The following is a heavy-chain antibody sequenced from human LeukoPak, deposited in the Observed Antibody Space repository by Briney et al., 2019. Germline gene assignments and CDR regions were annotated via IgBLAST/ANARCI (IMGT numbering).Heavy chain of an antibody. D-gene: IGHD2-15*01. V-gene: IGHV3-48*03. CDR2: ISSSGSTI. CDR1: GFTFSSYE. J-gene: IGHJ4*02. CDR3: ARDGCSGGSCWFDY. Sequence: AGTLRFSCAASGFTFSSYEMNWVRQAQGQGLEWVSYISSSGSTIYYADSVKGRFTISRDNAKNSLYLQMNSLRAEDTAVYYCARDGCSGGSCWFDYWGQGTLVTVSS.